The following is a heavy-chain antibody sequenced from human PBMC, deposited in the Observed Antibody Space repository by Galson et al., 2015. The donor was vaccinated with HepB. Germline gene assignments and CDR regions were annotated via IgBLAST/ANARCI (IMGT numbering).Heavy chain of an antibody. D-gene: IGHD6-13*01. Sequence: QSGAEVKKPGESLKISCKGSGYSFTSYWIGWVRQMPGKGLEWMGIIYPGDSDTRYSSSFQGQVTISADKSISTAYLQWSSLKASDTAMYYCAGWVKAADNYYYGMDVWGQGTTVTVSS. J-gene: IGHJ6*02. CDR2: IYPGDSDT. V-gene: IGHV5-51*03. CDR1: GYSFTSYW. CDR3: AGWVKAADNYYYGMDV.